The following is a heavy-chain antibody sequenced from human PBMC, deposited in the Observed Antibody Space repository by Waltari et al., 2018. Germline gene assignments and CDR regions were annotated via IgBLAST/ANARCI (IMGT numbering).Heavy chain of an antibody. CDR3: ARWPNIEAAPFDY. J-gene: IGHJ4*02. Sequence: QVQLVQSGAEVKKPGASVKVSCKASGYTFTGYYMHWVRQAPGQGLEWMGRINPNSGGTNYAQKFQGRVTITRDTSISTAYMELSRLRSDDTAVYYCARWPNIEAAPFDYWGQGTLVTVSS. D-gene: IGHD6-13*01. V-gene: IGHV1-2*06. CDR2: INPNSGGT. CDR1: GYTFTGYY.